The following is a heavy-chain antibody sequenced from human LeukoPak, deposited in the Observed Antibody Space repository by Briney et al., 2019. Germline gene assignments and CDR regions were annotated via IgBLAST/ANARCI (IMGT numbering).Heavy chain of an antibody. CDR3: ARENGSRYDILTGYYGGYYYGMDV. CDR1: GGSISSGSYY. D-gene: IGHD3-9*01. J-gene: IGHJ6*02. Sequence: PSETLSLTCTVSGGSISSGSYYWSWIRQPPGKGLEWIGYIYYSGSTNYNPSLKSRVTISVDTSKNQFSLKLSSVTAADTAVYYCARENGSRYDILTGYYGGYYYGMDVWGQGTTVTVSS. CDR2: IYYSGST. V-gene: IGHV4-61*01.